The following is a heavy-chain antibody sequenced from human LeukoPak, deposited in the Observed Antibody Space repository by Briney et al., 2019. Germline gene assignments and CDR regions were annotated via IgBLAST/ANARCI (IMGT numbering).Heavy chain of an antibody. CDR1: AINVTTNY. Sequence: GGSLRLSCAASAINVTTNYMTWIRQAPGKGLEWVSLIYVDNAAYYAESARGRFIISRDSLKNTVFLQMNSLRAEDTAVYYCVSSTGQQFIPYDYWGHGAHVTVSS. J-gene: IGHJ4*01. CDR2: IYVDNAA. CDR3: VSSTGQQFIPYDY. V-gene: IGHV3-66*02. D-gene: IGHD1-14*01.